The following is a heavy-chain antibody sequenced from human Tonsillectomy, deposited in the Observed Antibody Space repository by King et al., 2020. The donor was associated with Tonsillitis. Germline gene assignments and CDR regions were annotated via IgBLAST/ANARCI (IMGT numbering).Heavy chain of an antibody. Sequence: VQLVESGGGLVQPGRSLRLSCAASGFTFDDYAMHWVRQAPGKGLEWVSGMSWNSGSIGYADSVKGLFTISIDNAKNSLYLQMNSLRAEDTALYYCAKGHDSSGYYYIDDAFDIWGQGTMVTVSS. D-gene: IGHD3-22*01. J-gene: IGHJ3*02. V-gene: IGHV3-9*01. CDR1: GFTFDDYA. CDR3: AKGHDSSGYYYIDDAFDI. CDR2: MSWNSGSI.